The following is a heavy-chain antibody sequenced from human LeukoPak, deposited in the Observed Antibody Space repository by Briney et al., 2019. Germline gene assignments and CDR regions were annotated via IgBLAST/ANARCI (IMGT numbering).Heavy chain of an antibody. CDR3: ARDNRGGGRGYFDY. V-gene: IGHV3-53*01. J-gene: IGHJ4*02. Sequence: GGSLRLSCAASGFTVSSNYMSWVRQAPGKGLEWVSVIYSGGSTYYADSVKGRFTISRDNSKNTLYLQMNSLRAEDTAVYYCARDNRGGGRGYFDYWGQGTLVTVSS. CDR2: IYSGGST. CDR1: GFTVSSNY. D-gene: IGHD1-14*01.